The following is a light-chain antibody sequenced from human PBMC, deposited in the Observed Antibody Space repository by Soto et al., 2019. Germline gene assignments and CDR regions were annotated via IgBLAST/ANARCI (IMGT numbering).Light chain of an antibody. Sequence: QSALTQPPSASGAFGPSLTLSFTGNSRDLCCYNYASWYQQHPGKAPKLMIYAVSERPSGVPDRFSGSKPGNTASLTVSGLQADDESDYYCRPYSGTNNHDVFGNGTKVTVL. CDR2: AVS. J-gene: IGLJ1*01. CDR3: RPYSGTNNHDV. V-gene: IGLV2-8*01. CDR1: SRDLCCYNY.